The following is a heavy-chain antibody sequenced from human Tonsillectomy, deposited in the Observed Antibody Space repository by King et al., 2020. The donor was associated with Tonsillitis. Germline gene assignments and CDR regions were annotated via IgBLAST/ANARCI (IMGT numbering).Heavy chain of an antibody. Sequence: QVQLQQSGPGLVKPSQTLSLTCAISGDSVSSNSAAWNWIRQSPSRGLEWLGRTYYRSKWYNDYAVSVKSRITINPDTSKNQFSLQLNSVTPEDTAVYYCAREYPLHSSSWYYTGEYYFDYWGQGTLVTVSS. J-gene: IGHJ4*02. V-gene: IGHV6-1*01. CDR1: GDSVSSNSAA. CDR3: AREYPLHSSSWYYTGEYYFDY. D-gene: IGHD6-13*01. CDR2: TYYRSKWYN.